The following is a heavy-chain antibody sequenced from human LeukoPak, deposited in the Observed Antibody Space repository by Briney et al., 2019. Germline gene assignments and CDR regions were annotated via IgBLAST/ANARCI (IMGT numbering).Heavy chain of an antibody. CDR1: GFTFSNAW. Sequence: PGGSLRLSCAASGFTFSNAWMSWVRQAPGKGMEWVGRIKSKTDGCTTDYAATGKGRFTIARKDTKKTLYLQMNSLKTEDTAVYYCTTDPAILWFGELPIDYWGQGTLVTVSS. J-gene: IGHJ4*02. CDR3: TTDPAILWFGELPIDY. CDR2: IKSKTDGCTT. V-gene: IGHV3-15*01. D-gene: IGHD3-10*01.